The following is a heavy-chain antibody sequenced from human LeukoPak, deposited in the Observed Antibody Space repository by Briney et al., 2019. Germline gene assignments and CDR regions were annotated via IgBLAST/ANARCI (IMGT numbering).Heavy chain of an antibody. CDR3: ARVSGYSSSWYEYYFDY. V-gene: IGHV4-59*01. CDR2: IYYSGST. D-gene: IGHD6-13*01. CDR1: GGSISSYY. J-gene: IGHJ4*02. Sequence: SETLSLTCTVSGGSISSYYWSWIRQPPGKGLEWIGYIYYSGSTNYNPSLKSRVTISVDTSKNQFSLKLTSVTAADTAVYYCARVSGYSSSWYEYYFDYWGQGTLVTVSS.